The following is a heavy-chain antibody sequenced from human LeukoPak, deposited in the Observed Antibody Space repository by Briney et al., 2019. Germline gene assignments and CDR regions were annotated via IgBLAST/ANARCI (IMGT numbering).Heavy chain of an antibody. Sequence: AASVKVSCKASGYTFTSYDINWVRQATGQGLEWMGWMNPNSGNTGYAQEFQGRVTMTRNTSISTAYMELSSLRSEDTAVYYCARERERTYCTNGVCYYYYYGMDVWGQGTTVTVSS. CDR1: GYTFTSYD. CDR3: ARERERTYCTNGVCYYYYYGMDV. J-gene: IGHJ6*02. V-gene: IGHV1-8*01. CDR2: MNPNSGNT. D-gene: IGHD2-8*01.